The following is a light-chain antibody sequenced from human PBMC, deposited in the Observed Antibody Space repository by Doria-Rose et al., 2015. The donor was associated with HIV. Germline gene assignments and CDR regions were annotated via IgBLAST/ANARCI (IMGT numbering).Light chain of an antibody. V-gene: IGKV3-20*01. CDR2: DGS. CDR1: QSFSSTY. J-gene: IGKJ1*01. Sequence: TQSPGTLSLSPGERATLSCRASQSFSSTYLARYQQKPGQAPSLLIYDGSTRATGIPDGFSASGSGTDFTLTINRLEPEDFALYYCHQYGTSWTFGQGTKVE. CDR3: HQYGTSWT.